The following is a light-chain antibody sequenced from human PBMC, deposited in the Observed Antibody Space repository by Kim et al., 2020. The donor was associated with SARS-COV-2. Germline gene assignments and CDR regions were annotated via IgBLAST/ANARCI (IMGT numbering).Light chain of an antibody. V-gene: IGKV3-11*01. CDR3: QQRSNWWT. CDR2: DAS. CDR1: QSVSSD. Sequence: SLSQGERATPTGSASQSVSSDLAWYQQKPGQAPRLLIDDASNRATGIPARCSGSGSGTDFTLTISSLEPEDFAVYYCQQRSNWWTFGQGTKVDIK. J-gene: IGKJ1*01.